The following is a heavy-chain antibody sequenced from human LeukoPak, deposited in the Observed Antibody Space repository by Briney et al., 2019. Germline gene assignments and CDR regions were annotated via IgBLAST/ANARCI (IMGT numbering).Heavy chain of an antibody. D-gene: IGHD6-19*01. J-gene: IGHJ4*02. CDR3: ARGRAVADFDY. CDR1: GGSFSGYY. Sequence: SETLSLTCAVYGGSFSGYYWSWIRQPPEKGLEWIGEINHSGSTNYNPSLKSRVTISVDTSKNQFSLKLSSVTAAGTAVYYCARGRAVADFDYWGQGTLVTVSS. V-gene: IGHV4-34*01. CDR2: INHSGST.